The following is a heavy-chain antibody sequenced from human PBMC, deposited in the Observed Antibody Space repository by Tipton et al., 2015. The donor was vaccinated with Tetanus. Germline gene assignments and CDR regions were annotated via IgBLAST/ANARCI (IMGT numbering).Heavy chain of an antibody. D-gene: IGHD3-22*01. J-gene: IGHJ4*02. CDR3: AKLLRVRAQGITMVVVVPPGFCDY. V-gene: IGHV4-39*01. Sequence: TLSLTCTVSGASISNSSSYWGWIRQSPGKGLEWIGNIYFSGSTYYNPSLKSRVTISVDTSKNQFSLRLNSVTAADTAVYYCAKLLRVRAQGITMVVVVPPGFCDYWGQGTLVTVSS. CDR1: GASISNSSSY. CDR2: IYFSGST.